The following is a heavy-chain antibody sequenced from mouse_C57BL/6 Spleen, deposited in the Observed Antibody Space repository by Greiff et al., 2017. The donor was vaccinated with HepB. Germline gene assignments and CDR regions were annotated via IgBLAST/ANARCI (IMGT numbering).Heavy chain of an antibody. V-gene: IGHV1-22*01. Sequence: EVQLQQSGPELVKPGASVKMSCKASGYTFTDYNMHWVKQSHGKSLEWIGYINPNNGGTSYNQKFKGKATLTVNKSSSTAYMELRSLTSEDSAVYYCARLEVTTVGAMDYWGQGTSVTVSS. CDR2: INPNNGGT. CDR3: ARLEVTTVGAMDY. D-gene: IGHD1-1*01. CDR1: GYTFTDYN. J-gene: IGHJ4*01.